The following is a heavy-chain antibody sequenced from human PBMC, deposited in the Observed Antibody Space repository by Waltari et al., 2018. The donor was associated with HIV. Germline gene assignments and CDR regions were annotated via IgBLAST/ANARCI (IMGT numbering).Heavy chain of an antibody. V-gene: IGHV7-4-1*02. Sequence: QLQLVQSGSELKKPGASVKVSCKASGYTFTNYAMNWVRQAPGQGLEWMGWINTCPGNPTYAQCFTGRFVFSLYTSVSTAYLQISSLEGWYTAVYYCARITMTLGRGMDVWGQGTAVTVSS. CDR2: INTCPGNP. CDR1: GYTFTNYA. D-gene: IGHD3-10*01. J-gene: IGHJ6*02. CDR3: ARITMTLGRGMDV.